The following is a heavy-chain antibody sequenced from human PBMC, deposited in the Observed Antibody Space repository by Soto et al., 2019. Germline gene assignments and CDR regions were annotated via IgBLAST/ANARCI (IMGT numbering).Heavy chain of an antibody. CDR1: GYTFTSHG. V-gene: IGHV1-18*01. D-gene: IGHD5-12*01. CDR3: ARVVATISAFDY. CDR2: ISAYNGNT. J-gene: IGHJ4*02. Sequence: ASVKVSCKASGYTFTSHGISWVRQAPGQGLEWMGWISAYNGNTNYAQKLPGRVTMTTDTSTSTAYMELRSLRSDDTAVYYCARVVATISAFDYWGQGTLVTVSS.